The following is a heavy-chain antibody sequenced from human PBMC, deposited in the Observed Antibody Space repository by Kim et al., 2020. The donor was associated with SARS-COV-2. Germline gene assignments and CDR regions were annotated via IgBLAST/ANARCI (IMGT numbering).Heavy chain of an antibody. CDR2: ISSSSSYT. CDR1: GFTFSDYY. Sequence: GGSLRLSCAASGFTFSDYYMSWIRQAPGKGLEWFSYISSSSSYTNYADSVKGRFTISRDNAKNSLYLQMNSLRAEDTAVYYCAREGTLLDYGDYRPRGFISYWGQGTLVTVSS. CDR3: AREGTLLDYGDYRPRGFISY. V-gene: IGHV3-11*05. D-gene: IGHD4-17*01. J-gene: IGHJ4*02.